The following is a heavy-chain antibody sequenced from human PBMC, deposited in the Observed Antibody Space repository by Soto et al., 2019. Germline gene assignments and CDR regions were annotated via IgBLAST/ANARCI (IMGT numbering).Heavy chain of an antibody. J-gene: IGHJ4*02. Sequence: SETLYLTCTVSGGSISSYYWSWIRQPPGKGLEWIGYIYYSGSTNYNPSLKSRVTISVDTSKNQFSLKLSSVTAADTAVYYCARVNGDYFDYWGQGTLVTVSS. CDR1: GGSISSYY. V-gene: IGHV4-59*01. D-gene: IGHD4-17*01. CDR3: ARVNGDYFDY. CDR2: IYYSGST.